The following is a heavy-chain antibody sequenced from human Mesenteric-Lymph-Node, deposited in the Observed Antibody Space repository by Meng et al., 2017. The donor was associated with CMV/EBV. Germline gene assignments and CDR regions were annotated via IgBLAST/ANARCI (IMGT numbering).Heavy chain of an antibody. CDR3: AKAGSYSSYFDY. Sequence: GGSLRLSCAASGFTFSSYAMSRVRQAPGKGLEWFSAISGSGGSTYYADSVKGRFTISRDNSKNTLYLQMNSLRAEDTAVYYCAKAGSYSSYFDYWGQGTLVTVSS. J-gene: IGHJ4*02. CDR2: ISGSGGST. CDR1: GFTFSSYA. V-gene: IGHV3-23*01. D-gene: IGHD1-26*01.